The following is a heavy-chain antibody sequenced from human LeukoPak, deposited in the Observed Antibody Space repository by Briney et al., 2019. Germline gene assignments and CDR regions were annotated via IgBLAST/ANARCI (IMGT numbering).Heavy chain of an antibody. CDR1: GYTFTGYY. Sequence: GASVKVSCKASGYTFTGYYMHWVRQAPGQGLEWMGWINPNSGGTNYAQKFQGRVTMTRDTSISTAYMELSRLRSDDTAVYYCARGYYYLSSYFDCWGQGTLVTVSS. J-gene: IGHJ4*02. CDR2: INPNSGGT. CDR3: ARGYYYLSSYFDC. D-gene: IGHD3-22*01. V-gene: IGHV1-2*02.